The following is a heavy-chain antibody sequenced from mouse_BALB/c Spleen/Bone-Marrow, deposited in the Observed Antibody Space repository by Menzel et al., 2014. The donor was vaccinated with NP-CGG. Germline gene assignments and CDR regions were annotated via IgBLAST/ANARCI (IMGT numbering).Heavy chain of an antibody. V-gene: IGHV5-12-1*01. CDR3: TRHELGLFDY. D-gene: IGHD4-1*01. J-gene: IGHJ2*01. CDR1: GFAFSSYD. CDR2: ISNGGGST. Sequence: EVKLVESGGGLVKPGGSLKLSCAASGFAFSSYDTSWVRQTPEKRLEWVAYISNGGGSTYYPDTVKGRFTISRDNAKNTLYLQMSSLKSEDTAMYYCTRHELGLFDYWGQGTTLTVSS.